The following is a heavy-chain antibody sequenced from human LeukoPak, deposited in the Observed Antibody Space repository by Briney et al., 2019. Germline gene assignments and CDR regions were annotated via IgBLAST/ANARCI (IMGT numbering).Heavy chain of an antibody. V-gene: IGHV3-21*01. CDR2: ISSSSSYI. CDR3: ACTAVLFDY. J-gene: IGHJ4*02. D-gene: IGHD6-25*01. CDR1: GFTFSPHA. Sequence: GRSLRLSCAASGFTFSPHAMHWVRQAPGKGLEWVSSISSSSSYIYYADSVKGRFTISRDNAKNSLYLQMNSLRAEDTAVYYCACTAVLFDYWGQGTLVTVSS.